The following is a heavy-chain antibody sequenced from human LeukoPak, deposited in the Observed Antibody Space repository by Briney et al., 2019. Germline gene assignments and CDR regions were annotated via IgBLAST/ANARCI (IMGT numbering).Heavy chain of an antibody. Sequence: GASVTVSCKASGGSFSSYAISWVRQAPGQGLEWMGRIIPIFGTANYAQKFQGRVTITTDESTSTAYMELSSMRSVDTAAYYCARSNRRGYMDVWGKGTTVTVSS. CDR2: IIPIFGTA. V-gene: IGHV1-69*05. CDR1: GGSFSSYA. J-gene: IGHJ6*03. CDR3: ARSNRRGYMDV. D-gene: IGHD2/OR15-2a*01.